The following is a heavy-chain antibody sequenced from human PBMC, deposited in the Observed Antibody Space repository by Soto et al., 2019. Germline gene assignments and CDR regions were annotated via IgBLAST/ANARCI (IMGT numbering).Heavy chain of an antibody. Sequence: QVQLQESGPGLVKPSQTLSLTCTVSGGSISSGDYYWSWIRQPPGKGLEWIGYIYYSGRTYYNPSLKSRVTISVDTSKNQFSLKLSSVTAADTGVYYCARAPPLKYTYGLRGAFDIWGQGTMVTVSS. CDR3: ARAPPLKYTYGLRGAFDI. J-gene: IGHJ3*02. CDR2: IYYSGRT. D-gene: IGHD5-18*01. CDR1: GGSISSGDYY. V-gene: IGHV4-30-4*01.